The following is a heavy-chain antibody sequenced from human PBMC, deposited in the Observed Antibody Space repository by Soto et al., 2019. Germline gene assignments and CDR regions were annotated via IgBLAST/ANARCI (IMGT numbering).Heavy chain of an antibody. D-gene: IGHD3-22*01. CDR2: VYYSGST. V-gene: IGHV4-39*01. J-gene: IGHJ3*02. CDR1: GGSISSGSYY. Sequence: PSETLSLTCTVSGGSISSGSYYWDWIRQPPGKGLEWIGNVYYSGSTNNNPSLESRVTISVDTSKNQFSLKLSSVTAADTAVYYCARQTDSYYTFDAFDIRGQGTMVTVSS. CDR3: ARQTDSYYTFDAFDI.